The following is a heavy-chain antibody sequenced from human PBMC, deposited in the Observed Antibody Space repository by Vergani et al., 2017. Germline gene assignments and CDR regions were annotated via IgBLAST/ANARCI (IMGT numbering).Heavy chain of an antibody. CDR3: VKDMYSSPYYYYMDV. CDR2: INWNSGNV. CDR1: GFTFNDYA. J-gene: IGHJ6*03. D-gene: IGHD6-13*01. V-gene: IGHV3-9*01. Sequence: EVQLVESGGGLVQPGRSLRLSCAASGFTFNDYAMHWVRQAPGKGLEWVSSINWNSGNVGYADSVKGRFTISRDNAKNSLFLQMNRLTTEDTALYYCVKDMYSSPYYYYMDVWGKGTTVTVSS.